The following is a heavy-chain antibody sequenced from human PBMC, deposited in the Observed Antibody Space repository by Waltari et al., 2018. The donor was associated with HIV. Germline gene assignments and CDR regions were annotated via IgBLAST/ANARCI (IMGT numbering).Heavy chain of an antibody. V-gene: IGHV4-38-2*02. CDR2: IYHSGST. CDR3: ASEVGEGLDY. Sequence: QVQLQESGPGLVKPSETLSLTCTVSGYSISSGYYWGWIRQPPGKGLEWIGSIYHSGSTYYNPSLKSRVTISVDTSKNQFSLKLSSVTAADTAVYYCASEVGEGLDYWGQGTLVTVSS. D-gene: IGHD1-26*01. J-gene: IGHJ4*02. CDR1: GYSISSGYY.